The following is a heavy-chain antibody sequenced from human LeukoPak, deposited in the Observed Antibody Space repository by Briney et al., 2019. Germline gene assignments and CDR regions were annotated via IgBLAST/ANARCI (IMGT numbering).Heavy chain of an antibody. CDR1: GFTFSSYE. Sequence: GGSLRLSCAASGFTFSSYEMNWVRQAPGKGLEWVSYISSSGRTIYYADSVKGRFTISRDNAKNSLYLQMNSLRAEDTAVYYCARGDCSSTSCQDYCYGMDVWGKGTTVTVSS. D-gene: IGHD2-2*01. V-gene: IGHV3-48*03. CDR2: ISSSGRTI. J-gene: IGHJ6*04. CDR3: ARGDCSSTSCQDYCYGMDV.